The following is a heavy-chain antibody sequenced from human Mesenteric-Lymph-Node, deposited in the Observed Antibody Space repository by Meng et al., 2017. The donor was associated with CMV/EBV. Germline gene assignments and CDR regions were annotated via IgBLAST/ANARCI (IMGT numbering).Heavy chain of an antibody. CDR3: ARSRFTNTATGAFDY. J-gene: IGHJ4*02. V-gene: IGHV3-53*01. CDR2: IYSGGNT. CDR1: GFTVSSNY. Sequence: ESLKISCAASGFTVSSNYMSWVRRAPGKGLEWVSVIYSGGNTYYADSVKGRFTISRDNSKNTLYLHMNSLRAEDTAVYYCARSRFTNTATGAFDYWGQGTPVTVSS. D-gene: IGHD7-27*01.